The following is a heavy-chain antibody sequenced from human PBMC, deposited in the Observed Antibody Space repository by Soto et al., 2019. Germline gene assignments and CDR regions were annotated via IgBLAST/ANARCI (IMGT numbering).Heavy chain of an antibody. J-gene: IGHJ6*02. Sequence: ASETLSLTCTVSGGSISSSSYYWGWIRQPPGKGLEWIGSIYYSGSTYYNPSLKSRVTISVDTSKNQFSLKLSSVTAADTAVYYCARRVGDYVHYYYGMDVWGQGTTVTVSS. CDR3: ARRVGDYVHYYYGMDV. CDR2: IYYSGST. D-gene: IGHD4-17*01. CDR1: GGSISSSSYY. V-gene: IGHV4-39*01.